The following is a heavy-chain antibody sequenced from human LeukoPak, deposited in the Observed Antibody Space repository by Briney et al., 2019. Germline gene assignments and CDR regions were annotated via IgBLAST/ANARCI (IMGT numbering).Heavy chain of an antibody. V-gene: IGHV4-59*08. J-gene: IGHJ1*01. Sequence: SETLSLTCAVYGGSFSGYYWTWIRQPPGKGLEWIGNVYYSGDTNYNPSLTGRVTISVDTSRRQFSLKLISVTAADTAVYYCATSPIFGVVDNWGQGSLVTVSS. CDR3: ATSPIFGVVDN. CDR1: GGSFSGYY. D-gene: IGHD3-3*01. CDR2: VYYSGDT.